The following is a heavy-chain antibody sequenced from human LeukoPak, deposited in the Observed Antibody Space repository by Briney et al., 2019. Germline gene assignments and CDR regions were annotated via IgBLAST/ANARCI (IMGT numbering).Heavy chain of an antibody. CDR3: ASGRDYVGASGGFDP. CDR2: MNLNSGNT. CDR1: GYTFTSDD. V-gene: IGHV1-8*01. D-gene: IGHD4-23*01. J-gene: IGHJ5*02. Sequence: ASVKVSCKASGYTFTSDDINWVRQATGQGLEWMGWMNLNSGNTGYAQKFQGRVTMTRDTSIKTAYMELSSLRSEDTAVYYCASGRDYVGASGGFDPWGQGTLVTVSS.